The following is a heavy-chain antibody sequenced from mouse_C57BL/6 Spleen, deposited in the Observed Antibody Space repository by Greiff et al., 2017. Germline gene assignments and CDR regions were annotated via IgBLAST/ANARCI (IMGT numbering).Heavy chain of an antibody. CDR3: AKHSSFYDGYMDY. V-gene: IGHV2-9*01. J-gene: IGHJ4*01. CDR2: IWGGGST. Sequence: VNVVESGPGLVAPSQSLSITCTVSGFSLTSYGVDWVRQPPGTGLEWLGVIWGGGSTNSNSALMSRLSISKDNSKSQVFLKMNSLQTDDTAMYYCAKHSSFYDGYMDYWGQGTSVTVSS. D-gene: IGHD2-3*01. CDR1: GFSLTSYG.